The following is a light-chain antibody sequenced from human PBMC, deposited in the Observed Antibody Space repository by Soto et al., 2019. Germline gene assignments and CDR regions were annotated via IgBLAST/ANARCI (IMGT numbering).Light chain of an antibody. V-gene: IGKV1-39*01. CDR3: QQSYSTTWT. Sequence: DMQMTQSPSSLSAPVGDRVTITCRASQGISTYLNWYQQKPGKAPKLLIYAASSLQSGVPSRFSGSESETDFTLTISSMQPEDFANYSCQQSYSTTWTFGQGTKVDIK. CDR1: QGISTY. J-gene: IGKJ1*01. CDR2: AAS.